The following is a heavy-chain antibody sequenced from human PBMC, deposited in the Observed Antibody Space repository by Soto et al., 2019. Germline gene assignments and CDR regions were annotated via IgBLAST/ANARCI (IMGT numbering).Heavy chain of an antibody. CDR2: RYYSEST. J-gene: IGHJ4*02. CDR3: ARTKCSGGSAYSWYLDY. D-gene: IGHD2-15*01. Sequence: PSETLSLTCTVSGGSITTGCYYWSWIRQLPGKGLEWIGHRYYSESTYYNPSLKSRVSISLDTSKNQFSLKLSFVTAADTAMYYCARTKCSGGSAYSWYLDYWGQGTPVTGS. V-gene: IGHV4-31*03. CDR1: GGSITTGCYY.